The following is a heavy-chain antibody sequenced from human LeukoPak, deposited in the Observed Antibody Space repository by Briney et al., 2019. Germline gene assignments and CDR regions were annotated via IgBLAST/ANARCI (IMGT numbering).Heavy chain of an antibody. CDR1: GYTFTSYG. Sequence: ASVKVSCKASGYTFTSYGISWVRQAPGQGLEWMGWISAYNGNTNYAQKLQGRVTMTSDTSTSTAYMELRSLRSDDTALYYCARAATVTYHDAFDIWGQGTMVTVSS. V-gene: IGHV1-18*01. CDR2: ISAYNGNT. CDR3: ARAATVTYHDAFDI. J-gene: IGHJ3*02. D-gene: IGHD4-17*01.